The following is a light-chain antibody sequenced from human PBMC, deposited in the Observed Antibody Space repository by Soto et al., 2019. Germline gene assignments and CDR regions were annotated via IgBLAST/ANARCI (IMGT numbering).Light chain of an antibody. J-gene: IGKJ1*01. CDR2: GAS. CDR3: QQYNSSPTWA. Sequence: EIGLTQSPGTLSLSPGERATLSCRASRSVSTYLAWYQQKPGQAPRLLIYGASSRATGIPDRFSGSGSGTDFTLTISRLEPEDVAVYYCQQYNSSPTWAFGQGTKVEIK. V-gene: IGKV3-20*01. CDR1: RSVSTY.